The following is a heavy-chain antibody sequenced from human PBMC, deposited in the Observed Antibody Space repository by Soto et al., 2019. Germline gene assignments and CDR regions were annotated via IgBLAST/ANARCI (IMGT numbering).Heavy chain of an antibody. CDR1: GGTFSTHA. CDR2: IIPTLDTP. CDR3: ARAAFRSGYYGYYYGMDV. D-gene: IGHD3-3*01. V-gene: IGHV1-69*01. J-gene: IGHJ6*02. Sequence: QVQLVQSGAEVKKPGSSVKVSCKASGGTFSTHAISWVRQAPGQGLEWLGGIIPTLDTPNYAQKFQGRVTVTADEYTSTAYMELSRLTSEDTTVYYCARAAFRSGYYGYYYGMDVWGQGTAVNV.